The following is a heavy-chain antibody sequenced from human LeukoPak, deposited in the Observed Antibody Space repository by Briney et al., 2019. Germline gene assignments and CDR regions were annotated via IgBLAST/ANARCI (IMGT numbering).Heavy chain of an antibody. CDR3: ARDQIGGLGYCSGGSCYPYYYYGMDV. D-gene: IGHD2-15*01. CDR1: GGSISSGGYY. Sequence: PSQTLSLTCTVSGGSISSGGYYWSWIRQHPGTGLGWIGYIYYSGSTYYNPSLKSRVTISVDTSKNQFSLKLSSVTAADTAVYYCARDQIGGLGYCSGGSCYPYYYYGMDVWGKGTTVTVSS. J-gene: IGHJ6*04. CDR2: IYYSGST. V-gene: IGHV4-31*03.